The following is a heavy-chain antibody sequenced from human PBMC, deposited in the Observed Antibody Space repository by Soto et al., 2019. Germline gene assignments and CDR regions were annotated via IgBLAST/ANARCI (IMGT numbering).Heavy chain of an antibody. J-gene: IGHJ6*02. Sequence: QLQLQESGPRLVKPSETLSLTCSVSGGSISSSSYSWGWIRQPPGKGLEWLGTIYYSGSTHYNPSREGRVALSSDTPNNQLSLRLSSVTAADTAVYYCGRQPGHCGSTTCFVYYSVDVWGQGTTVNVS. D-gene: IGHD2-2*01. CDR3: GRQPGHCGSTTCFVYYSVDV. CDR1: GGSISSSSYS. V-gene: IGHV4-39*01. CDR2: IYYSGST.